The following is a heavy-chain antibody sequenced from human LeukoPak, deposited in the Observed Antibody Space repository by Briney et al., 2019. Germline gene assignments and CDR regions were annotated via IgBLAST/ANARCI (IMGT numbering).Heavy chain of an antibody. J-gene: IGHJ4*02. Sequence: GGSLRLSCAASGLTVSSTYMSWVRQTPGKGLEWVSVIYSGGSTYYADSVKGRFTISRDNSKNTLYVQMNSLRAEDTAVYYCARDLLEWYFDYWGQGTLVTVSS. D-gene: IGHD3-3*01. CDR1: GLTVSSTY. CDR3: ARDLLEWYFDY. CDR2: IYSGGST. V-gene: IGHV3-66*01.